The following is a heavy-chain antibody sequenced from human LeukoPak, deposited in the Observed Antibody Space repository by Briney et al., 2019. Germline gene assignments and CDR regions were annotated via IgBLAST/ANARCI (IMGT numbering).Heavy chain of an antibody. D-gene: IGHD6-19*01. Sequence: PSGTLSLTCTVSGGSISSNNHYWGWIRQPPGKGLEWIGSIYYSGTTFYNPSLKSRVTISIDTSKNQFSLKLSSVTAADAAVYYCARVFPGYSSGWYSRYFEYWGQGSLVTVSS. CDR2: IYYSGTT. J-gene: IGHJ4*02. CDR1: GGSISSNNHY. V-gene: IGHV4-39*07. CDR3: ARVFPGYSSGWYSRYFEY.